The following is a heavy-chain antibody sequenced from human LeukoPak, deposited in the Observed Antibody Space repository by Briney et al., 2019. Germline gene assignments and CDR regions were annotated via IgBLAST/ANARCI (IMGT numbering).Heavy chain of an antibody. CDR1: GSTLTDLS. V-gene: IGHV1-24*01. Sequence: ASVKVSCKVSGSTLTDLSMHWVRQTPEKGLEWMGGFDPEKDETVYAQKFHGRVSMTEDTSSDTAYMELNSLTSEDTAVYYCATGDEIIPHFEYWGQGTLVAVSS. J-gene: IGHJ4*02. CDR2: FDPEKDET. CDR3: ATGDEIIPHFEY. D-gene: IGHD2-21*01.